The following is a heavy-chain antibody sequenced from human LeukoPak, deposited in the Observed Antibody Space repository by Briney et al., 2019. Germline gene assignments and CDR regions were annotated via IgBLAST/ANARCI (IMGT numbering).Heavy chain of an antibody. V-gene: IGHV1-2*02. CDR3: VRDRPHNWFDP. CDR2: IKPDSGDT. Sequence: GASVKVSCKASGYTFSGYYIHWVRQAPGQGLEWLGLIKPDSGDTNYAQKFRGRVTMTRDTSITTAYMELNRLTSDDTALYYCVRDRPHNWFDPWGQGTLVTVSS. CDR1: GYTFSGYY. J-gene: IGHJ5*02.